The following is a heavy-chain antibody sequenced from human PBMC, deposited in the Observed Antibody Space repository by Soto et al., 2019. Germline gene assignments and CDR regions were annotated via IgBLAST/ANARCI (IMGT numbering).Heavy chain of an antibody. V-gene: IGHV1-69*06. CDR1: GGTFSSYA. CDR2: IIPIFGTA. Sequence: SVKVSCKASGGTFSSYAISWVRQAPVRGLEWMGGIIPIFGTANYAQKFQGRVTITADKSTSTAYMELSSLRSEDTAVYYCASILRGYCSGGSCSRVFDYWGQGTLVTVSS. J-gene: IGHJ4*02. CDR3: ASILRGYCSGGSCSRVFDY. D-gene: IGHD2-15*01.